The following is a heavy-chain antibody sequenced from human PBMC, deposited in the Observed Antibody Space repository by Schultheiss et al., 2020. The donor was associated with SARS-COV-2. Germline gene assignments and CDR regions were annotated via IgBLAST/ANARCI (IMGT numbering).Heavy chain of an antibody. CDR3: AGIAAA. J-gene: IGHJ3*01. CDR1: GGSISSYY. V-gene: IGHV4-59*08. Sequence: SQTLSLTCTVSGGSISSYYWSWIRQPPGKGLEWIGYIYYSGSTNYNPSLKSRVTISVDTSKNQFSLKLSSVTAADTAVYYCAGIAAAWGQGTMVTVSS. CDR2: IYYSGST. D-gene: IGHD6-13*01.